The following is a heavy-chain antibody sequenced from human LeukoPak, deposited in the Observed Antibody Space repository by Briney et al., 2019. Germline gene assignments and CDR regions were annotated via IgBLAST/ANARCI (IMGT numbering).Heavy chain of an antibody. Sequence: PGGSLRLSCAASGFTFSSYGMSWVRQAPGKGLEWVSSISSSSSYIYYADSVKGRFTISRDNAKNSLYLQMNSLRAEDTAVYYCATWSSGYYALKAFDIWGQGTMVTVSS. CDR2: ISSSSSYI. J-gene: IGHJ3*02. D-gene: IGHD3-22*01. CDR1: GFTFSSYG. V-gene: IGHV3-21*01. CDR3: ATWSSGYYALKAFDI.